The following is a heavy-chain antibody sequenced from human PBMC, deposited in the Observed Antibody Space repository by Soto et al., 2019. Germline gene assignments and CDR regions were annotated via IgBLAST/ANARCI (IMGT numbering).Heavy chain of an antibody. CDR1: GYTFTDYH. D-gene: IGHD6-25*01. V-gene: IGHV1-2*02. CDR3: AREGGSETLQPSYNWFDT. Sequence: QVQLVQSGAEVKKPGASVKVSCKASGYTFTDYHIHWVRQAPGQGLEFMGWINANNGGAGSAQQFQGRVTVTRDTSITTVYMELSNLRSDDTAVYYCAREGGSETLQPSYNWFDTWSQGTLVTVSS. CDR2: INANNGGA. J-gene: IGHJ5*02.